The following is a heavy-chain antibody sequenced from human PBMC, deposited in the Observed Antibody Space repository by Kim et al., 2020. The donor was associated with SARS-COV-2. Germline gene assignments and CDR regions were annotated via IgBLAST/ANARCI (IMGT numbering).Heavy chain of an antibody. CDR2: IYSGGST. Sequence: GGSLRLSCAASGFTVSSNYMSWVRQAPGKGLEWVSVIYSGGSTYYADSVRGSFTISTDNSKNKLYLQMNSLRAEDTAVYYCARGPSYSSGGYAGPGFDYWGQGGLVTVSS. V-gene: IGHV3-66*01. D-gene: IGHD6-19*01. CDR1: GFTVSSNY. J-gene: IGHJ4*02. CDR3: ARGPSYSSGGYAGPGFDY.